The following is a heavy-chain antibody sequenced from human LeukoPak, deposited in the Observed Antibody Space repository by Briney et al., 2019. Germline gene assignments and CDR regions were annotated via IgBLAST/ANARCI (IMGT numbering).Heavy chain of an antibody. Sequence: SETLSLTCTISGGSIGTYYWSWIRQPPGKGLEWIGWVYYTGHTRYNPSLKSRVTLWLETSKNQFSLSLTSVIAADTALYYCAREVGSGYGYGIDVWGQGNTVTVSS. V-gene: IGHV4-59*01. J-gene: IGHJ6*02. CDR1: GGSIGTYY. D-gene: IGHD5-12*01. CDR3: AREVGSGYGYGIDV. CDR2: VYYTGHT.